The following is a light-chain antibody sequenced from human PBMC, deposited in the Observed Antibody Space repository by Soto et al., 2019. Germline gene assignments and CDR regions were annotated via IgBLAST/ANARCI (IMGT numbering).Light chain of an antibody. V-gene: IGKV1-13*02. CDR1: QGISSA. CDR2: DAS. Sequence: AIPLTQSPSSLSASVGDRVTITCRASQGISSALAWYQQKPGKAPKLLIYDASSLESGVPSRFSGSGSGTDFTLTVSGLQPEDFATYYSQHEAFGGGTKVEIK. CDR3: QHEA. J-gene: IGKJ4*01.